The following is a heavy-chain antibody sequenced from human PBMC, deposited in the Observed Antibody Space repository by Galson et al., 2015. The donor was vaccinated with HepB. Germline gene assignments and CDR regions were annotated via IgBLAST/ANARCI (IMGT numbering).Heavy chain of an antibody. D-gene: IGHD2-15*01. CDR3: ASPYCSGGSCYSSAAFDI. J-gene: IGHJ3*02. CDR1: GGTFSSYA. Sequence: SVKVSCKASGGTFSSYAISWVRQAPGQGLEWMGGIIPIFGTANYAQKFQGRVTITADESTSTAYMELSSLRSEDTAVYYCASPYCSGGSCYSSAAFDIWAKGQWSPSLQ. V-gene: IGHV1-69*13. CDR2: IIPIFGTA.